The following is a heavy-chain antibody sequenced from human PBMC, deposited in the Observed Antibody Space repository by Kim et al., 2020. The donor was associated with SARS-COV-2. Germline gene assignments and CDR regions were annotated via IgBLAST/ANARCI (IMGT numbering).Heavy chain of an antibody. CDR2: SHYSGTT. Sequence: SETLSLTCIVSGGSINGSPNHWGWIRQPPGKGLEWIGTSHYSGTTHYYPSLMSRLTISVNTSKTQFSLNLSSVTAADTAVYFCARGIDYWGRGTRVPISS. J-gene: IGHJ4*02. CDR3: ARGIDY. CDR1: GGSINGSPNH. D-gene: IGHD6-13*01. V-gene: IGHV4-39*01.